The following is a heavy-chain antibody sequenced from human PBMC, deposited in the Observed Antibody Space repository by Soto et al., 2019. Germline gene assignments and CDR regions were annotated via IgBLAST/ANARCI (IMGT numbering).Heavy chain of an antibody. CDR2: IRSKAYSGTT. J-gene: IGHJ3*01. D-gene: IGHD2-2*01. Sequence: GGSLRLSCTASGFTFGDYAISWLRQAPGKGLEWVGFIRSKAYSGTTEYAASVKGRFAISRDDSKSIAYLQMNSLKIEDTAVYYCARGRYCSPASCYGSRWGQGTMVTVSS. CDR3: ARGRYCSPASCYGSR. V-gene: IGHV3-49*03. CDR1: GFTFGDYA.